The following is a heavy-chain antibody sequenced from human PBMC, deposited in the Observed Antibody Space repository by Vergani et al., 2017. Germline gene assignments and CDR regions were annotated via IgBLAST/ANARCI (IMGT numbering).Heavy chain of an antibody. CDR3: ARSPVTTAYFDY. Sequence: QVQLQESGPGLVKPSQTLSLTCTVSVGSISSGGYYWSWIRQNPGKGLEWIGSTYYSGSTYYNPSLKSRVTMSVDTSKNQFSLKLSSVTAADTAVYYCARSPVTTAYFDYWGQGTLVTVSS. J-gene: IGHJ4*02. D-gene: IGHD4-17*01. V-gene: IGHV4-31*03. CDR1: VGSISSGGYY. CDR2: TYYSGST.